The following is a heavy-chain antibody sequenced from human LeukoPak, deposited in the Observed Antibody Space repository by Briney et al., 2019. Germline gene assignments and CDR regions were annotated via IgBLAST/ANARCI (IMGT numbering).Heavy chain of an antibody. CDR2: IYYSGST. D-gene: IGHD6-13*01. Sequence: PSETLSLTCTVSGGSISSSSYYWGWIRQPPGKGLEWIESIYYSGSTYYNPSLKSRVTISVDTSKNQFSLKLSSVTAADTAVYYCARQSSLYSSSSYYFDYWGQGTLVTVSS. J-gene: IGHJ4*02. V-gene: IGHV4-39*01. CDR3: ARQSSLYSSSSYYFDY. CDR1: GGSISSSSYY.